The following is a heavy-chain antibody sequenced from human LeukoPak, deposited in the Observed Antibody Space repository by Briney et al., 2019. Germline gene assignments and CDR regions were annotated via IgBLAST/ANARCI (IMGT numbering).Heavy chain of an antibody. J-gene: IGHJ4*02. V-gene: IGHV3-66*02. CDR2: IYSGGST. CDR3: ARDLFGNNPFDY. D-gene: IGHD3-10*02. Sequence: GGSLRLSCAASGFTVSSNYMSWVCQAPGKGLEWVSVIYSGGSTYYADSVKGRFTISRDNSKNTLYLQMSSLRDEDTAVYYCARDLFGNNPFDYWGQGTLVTVSS. CDR1: GFTVSSNY.